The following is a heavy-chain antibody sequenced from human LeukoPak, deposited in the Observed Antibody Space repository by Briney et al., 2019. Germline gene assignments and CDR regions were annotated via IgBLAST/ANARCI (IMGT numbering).Heavy chain of an antibody. D-gene: IGHD3-22*01. J-gene: IGHJ2*01. CDR3: VSSGYSRVHWYFDL. Sequence: SETLSLTCTVSGGSISSGGYYWSWIRQHPGKGLEWIGYIYYSGSTYYNPSLKSRVTISVDTSKNQFSLKLSSATAADTAVYYCVSSGYSRVHWYFDLWGRGTLVTVSS. CDR2: IYYSGST. V-gene: IGHV4-30-4*08. CDR1: GGSISSGGYY.